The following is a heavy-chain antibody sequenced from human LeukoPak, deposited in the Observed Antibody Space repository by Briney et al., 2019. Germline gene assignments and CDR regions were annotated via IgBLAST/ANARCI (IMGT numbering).Heavy chain of an antibody. CDR1: GGTFSSYA. V-gene: IGHV1-69*04. J-gene: IGHJ4*02. CDR3: ARASSSWSDFDY. D-gene: IGHD6-13*01. Sequence: SMKVSCKASGGTFSSYAISWVRQAPGQGLEWMGRIIPILGIANYAQKFQGRVTITADKSTSTAYMELSSLRSEDTAVYYCARASSSWSDFDYWGQGTLVTVSS. CDR2: IIPILGIA.